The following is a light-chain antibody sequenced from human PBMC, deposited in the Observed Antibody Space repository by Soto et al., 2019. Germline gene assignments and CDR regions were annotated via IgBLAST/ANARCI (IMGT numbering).Light chain of an antibody. Sequence: QAVVTQQPSVSGAPGQRVTISCTGSSSNIGAGYDVHWYQQLPGTAPKLLIYGNSNRPSGVPDRFSGSKSGTSASLAITGLRAEDEADYYCQSYDSSLSGWVFGAGTKVTVL. V-gene: IGLV1-40*01. CDR2: GNS. J-gene: IGLJ3*02. CDR1: SSNIGAGYD. CDR3: QSYDSSLSGWV.